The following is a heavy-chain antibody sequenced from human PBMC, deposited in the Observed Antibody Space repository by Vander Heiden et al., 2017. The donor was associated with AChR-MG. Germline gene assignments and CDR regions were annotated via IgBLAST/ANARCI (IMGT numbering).Heavy chain of an antibody. D-gene: IGHD5-12*01. Sequence: EVQLVESGGGLVQPGGSLRLSCAAAGFPFSSYWMSWVRQAPGKGLEWVANIKQDGSEKYYVDSVKGRFTISRDNAKNSLYLQMNSLRAEDTAVYYCARVDIVATIADYWGQGTLVTVSS. J-gene: IGHJ4*02. CDR2: IKQDGSEK. CDR1: GFPFSSYW. CDR3: ARVDIVATIADY. V-gene: IGHV3-7*03.